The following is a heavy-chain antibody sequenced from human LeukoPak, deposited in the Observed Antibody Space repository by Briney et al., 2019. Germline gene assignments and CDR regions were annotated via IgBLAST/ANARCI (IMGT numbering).Heavy chain of an antibody. V-gene: IGHV3-7*01. CDR2: INEDGSEK. CDR1: GFTFSNYW. D-gene: IGHD6-19*01. Sequence: GGSLRLPCSVSGFTFSNYWMTWVRQAPGRGLECLAIINEDGSEKHHVDSVKGRFTISRDNAKNLLFLEMNSLRDEDTAVYYCARDGSVTYHTAFDYWGQGTLVSVS. CDR3: ARDGSVTYHTAFDY. J-gene: IGHJ4*02.